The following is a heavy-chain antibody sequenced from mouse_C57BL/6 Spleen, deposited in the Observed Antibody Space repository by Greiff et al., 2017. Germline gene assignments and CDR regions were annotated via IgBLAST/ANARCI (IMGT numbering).Heavy chain of an antibody. CDR1: GYTFTDYE. V-gene: IGHV1-15*01. CDR3: TRSHYDGSSYWYFNV. CDR2: IDPETGGT. J-gene: IGHJ1*03. D-gene: IGHD1-1*01. Sequence: QVQLQQSGAELVRPGASVTLSCKASGYTFTDYEMHWVKQTPVHGLEWIGAIDPETGGTAYNQKFKGKAILTADKSSSTAYMELRSLTSEDSAVYYCTRSHYDGSSYWYFNVWGTGTTVTVSS.